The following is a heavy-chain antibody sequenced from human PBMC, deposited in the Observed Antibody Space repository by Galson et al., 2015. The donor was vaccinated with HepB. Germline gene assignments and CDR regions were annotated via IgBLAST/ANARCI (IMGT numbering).Heavy chain of an antibody. J-gene: IGHJ4*02. CDR3: AREDADIAAMTLDH. CDR2: IWHDGRNS. V-gene: IGHV3-33*08. Sequence: SLRLSCAASGFTFSRNGMHWVRQAPGKGLEWVAVIWHDGRNSYYADSVKGRFTISRDNSKNTLYLQMNSLRAEDTAVYYWAREDADIAAMTLDHWGQGTLVTVSS. CDR1: GFTFSRNG. D-gene: IGHD6-25*01.